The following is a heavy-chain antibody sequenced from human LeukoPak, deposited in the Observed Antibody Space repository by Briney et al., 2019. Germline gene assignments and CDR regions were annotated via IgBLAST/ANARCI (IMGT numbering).Heavy chain of an antibody. V-gene: IGHV1-69*13. CDR1: GGTFSSYA. J-gene: IGHJ6*03. CDR2: IIPIFGTA. CDR3: ARVGRYCSGGSCYSRYYYYYMDV. D-gene: IGHD2-15*01. Sequence: ASVKVSCKASGGTFSSYAISWVRQAPGQGLEWMGGIIPIFGTANYAQKFQGRVTITADESTSTAYMELSSLRSEDTAVYYCARVGRYCSGGSCYSRYYYYYMDVWGKGTTVTISS.